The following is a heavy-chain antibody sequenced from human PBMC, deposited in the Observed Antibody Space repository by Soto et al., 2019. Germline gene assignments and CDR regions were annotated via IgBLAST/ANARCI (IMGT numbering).Heavy chain of an antibody. D-gene: IGHD4-17*01. V-gene: IGHV4-39*01. Sequence: QLQLQESGPGLVKPSETLSLTCTVSGGSISRSGYYWGWIRQTPGKGLEWIGSITYGGRPYYNPSLKSRVIIAVDTSKTQFSLKLSSVTAADTAVYYCARLPHYGDPKAGIWGRGTLVTVSS. J-gene: IGHJ4*02. CDR2: ITYGGRP. CDR1: GGSISRSGYY. CDR3: ARLPHYGDPKAGI.